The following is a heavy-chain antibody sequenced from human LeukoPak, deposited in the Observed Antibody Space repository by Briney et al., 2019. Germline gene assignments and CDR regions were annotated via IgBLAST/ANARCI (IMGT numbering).Heavy chain of an antibody. J-gene: IGHJ4*02. CDR3: ARVALYNWNDVVFDY. CDR1: GGSISSYY. CDR2: IYYSGST. D-gene: IGHD1-20*01. V-gene: IGHV4-59*07. Sequence: KPSDTLSLTCTVSGGSISSYYWSWIRQPPGKGLEWIGCIYYSGSTNYNPSLKSRVTISVDTSKNQFSLKLSSVTAADTAVYYCARVALYNWNDVVFDYWGQGTLVTVSS.